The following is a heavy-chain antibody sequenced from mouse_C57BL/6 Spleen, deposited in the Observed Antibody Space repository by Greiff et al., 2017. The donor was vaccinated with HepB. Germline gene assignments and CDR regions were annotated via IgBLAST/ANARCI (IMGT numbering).Heavy chain of an antibody. D-gene: IGHD2-1*01. Sequence: VQLQQSGPELVKPGASVKISCKASGYAFSSSWMNWVKQRPGKGLEWIGRIYPGDGDTNYNGKFKGKATLTADKSSSTAYMQISSLTSEDSAVYFCARREGNYCWFAYWGQGTLVTVSA. V-gene: IGHV1-82*01. J-gene: IGHJ3*01. CDR2: IYPGDGDT. CDR3: ARREGNYCWFAY. CDR1: GYAFSSSW.